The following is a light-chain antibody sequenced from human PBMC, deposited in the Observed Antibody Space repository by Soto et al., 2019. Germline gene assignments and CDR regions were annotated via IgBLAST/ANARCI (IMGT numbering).Light chain of an antibody. CDR2: DVS. CDR1: QSISSW. J-gene: IGKJ4*01. CDR3: QQYNSYSL. Sequence: DIQMTQSPSTLSASVGDRVTITCRASQSISSWLAWYQQKPGKAPNLLIYDVSSLESGVSSRFSGSGSGTEFTLTISSLQTDDFATYYCQQYNSYSLFGGGTKVDIX. V-gene: IGKV1-5*01.